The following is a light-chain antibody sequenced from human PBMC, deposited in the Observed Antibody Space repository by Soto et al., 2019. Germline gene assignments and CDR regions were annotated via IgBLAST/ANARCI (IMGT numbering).Light chain of an antibody. CDR3: QELNSYPRT. CDR1: QGINTY. CDR2: GAS. V-gene: IGKV1-9*01. J-gene: IGKJ1*01. Sequence: DIQMTQSRSTLSGSVGDRVTITCRASQGINTYLAWYQQKPGKAPKSLIYGASTLQTGVPSRFSGSGSGTEFTLTISSLQPEDFATYYCQELNSYPRTFGQGTKVDIK.